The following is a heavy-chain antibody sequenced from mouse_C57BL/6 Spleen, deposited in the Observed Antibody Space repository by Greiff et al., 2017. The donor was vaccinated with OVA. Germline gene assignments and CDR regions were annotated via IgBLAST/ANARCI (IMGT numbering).Heavy chain of an antibody. CDR2: ISNGGGST. D-gene: IGHD2-14*01. CDR3: GRQEDRSYFDY. CDR1: GFTFSDYY. V-gene: IGHV5-12*01. J-gene: IGHJ2*01. Sequence: EVKLMESGGGLVQPGGSLKLSCAASGFTFSDYYMSWVRQTPDKRLEWVASISNGGGSTYYPDTVQGRFTVSRDNAKNTLYLQMSRLKSEDTAMYYGGRQEDRSYFDYWGQGTTLTVSS.